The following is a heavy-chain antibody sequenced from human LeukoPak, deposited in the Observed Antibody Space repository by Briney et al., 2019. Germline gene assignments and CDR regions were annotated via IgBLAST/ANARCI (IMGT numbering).Heavy chain of an antibody. V-gene: IGHV3-21*04. CDR1: GFTFSSYS. D-gene: IGHD3-22*01. CDR3: ARAKTYYYDSSGYYGY. J-gene: IGHJ4*02. CDR2: ISSSSSYI. Sequence: TGGSLRLSCAASGFTFSSYSMNWVRQAPGKGLEWVSSISSSSSYIYYADSVKGRFTTSRDNAKNSLYLQMNSLRAEDTAVYYCARAKTYYYDSSGYYGYWGQGTLVTVSS.